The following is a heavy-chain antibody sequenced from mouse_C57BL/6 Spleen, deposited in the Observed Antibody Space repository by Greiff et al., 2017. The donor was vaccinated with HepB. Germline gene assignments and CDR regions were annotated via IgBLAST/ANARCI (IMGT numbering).Heavy chain of an antibody. CDR1: GYSITSGYY. CDR2: ISYDGSN. D-gene: IGHD3-1*01. V-gene: IGHV3-6*01. J-gene: IGHJ2*01. Sequence: EVKLMESGPGLVKPSQSLSLTCSVTGYSITSGYYWNWIRQFPGNKLEWMGYISYDGSNNYNPSLKNRISITRDTSKNQFFLKLNSVTTEDTATYYCARAGGPYYFYYWGQGTTLTVSS. CDR3: ARAGGPYYFYY.